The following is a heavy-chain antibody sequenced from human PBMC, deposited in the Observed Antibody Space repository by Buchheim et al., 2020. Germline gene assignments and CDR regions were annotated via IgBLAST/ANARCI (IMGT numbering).Heavy chain of an antibody. J-gene: IGHJ4*02. CDR2: FSGSGGNT. Sequence: EVQLLESGGGLVQPGGSLRLSCAASGFTLSTYAMTWVRQAPGKGLEWVSTFSGSGGNTYYADSVKGRFTISRDNSKNTLYLQMNSLRAEDTAVYYCAKDRFYDSSGYCYDYWGQGTL. D-gene: IGHD3-22*01. CDR3: AKDRFYDSSGYCYDY. CDR1: GFTLSTYA. V-gene: IGHV3-23*01.